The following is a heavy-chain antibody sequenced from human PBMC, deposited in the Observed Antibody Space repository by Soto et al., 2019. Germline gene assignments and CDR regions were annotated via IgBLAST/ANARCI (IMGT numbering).Heavy chain of an antibody. CDR2: ISHSGST. D-gene: IGHD2-2*01. Sequence: QLQLQESGSGLVKPSQTLSLTCAVSGGSISSGGYSWSWIRQPPGKGMEWLGYISHSGSTYYNPSLKSRVTISVDRSKNQFSLKRSSVTAADTAVYYCAREVVVPAARGGFDYWGQGTLVTVSS. CDR1: GGSISSGGYS. J-gene: IGHJ4*02. CDR3: AREVVVPAARGGFDY. V-gene: IGHV4-30-2*01.